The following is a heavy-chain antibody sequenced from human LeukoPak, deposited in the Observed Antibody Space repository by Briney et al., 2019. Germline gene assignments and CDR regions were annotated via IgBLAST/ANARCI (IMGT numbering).Heavy chain of an antibody. CDR2: ISHSGTT. CDR3: AISGWNGGGGFDP. Sequence: PSETLSLTCDVSGGSFSGYYWSWIRQPPGKGLEWIGEISHSGTTNYNPSLKSRVSMSVGASSTQVSLIMTSVTAADTAAYYCAISGWNGGGGFDPWGQGTLVIVSS. J-gene: IGHJ5*02. D-gene: IGHD3-16*01. CDR1: GGSFSGYY. V-gene: IGHV4-34*01.